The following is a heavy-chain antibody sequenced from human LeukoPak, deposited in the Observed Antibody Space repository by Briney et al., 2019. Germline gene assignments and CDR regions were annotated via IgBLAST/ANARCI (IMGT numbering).Heavy chain of an antibody. V-gene: IGHV3-23*01. CDR1: GFTFSSYA. CDR2: ISGSGGST. Sequence: GGSLRLSCAASGFTFSSYAMSWVRQAPGKGLEWVSAISGSGGSTYYADSVKGRFTISRDNSKNTLYLQMNSLRAEAADGHYCGGSLRILGGVSPHNYWGQGTLVNVSS. D-gene: IGHD3-3*01. CDR3: GGSLRILGGVSPHNY. J-gene: IGHJ4*02.